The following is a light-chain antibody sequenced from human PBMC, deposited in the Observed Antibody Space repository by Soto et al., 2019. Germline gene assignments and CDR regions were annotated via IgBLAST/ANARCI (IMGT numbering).Light chain of an antibody. CDR3: QQYSSSPLT. V-gene: IGKV3-20*01. Sequence: EIVLTQSPGTLSLSPGERGTLSCRASQSISSSYLAWYQQKPGQAPRLLIYGASTRATGIPDRFNGSGSGTDFTLTISRLEPEDCAVYYCQQYSSSPLTFGGGTKVDIK. J-gene: IGKJ4*01. CDR1: QSISSSY. CDR2: GAS.